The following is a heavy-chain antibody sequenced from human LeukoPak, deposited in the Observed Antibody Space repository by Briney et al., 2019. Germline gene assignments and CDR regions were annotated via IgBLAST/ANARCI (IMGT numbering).Heavy chain of an antibody. D-gene: IGHD5-18*01. J-gene: IGHJ4*02. V-gene: IGHV3-53*01. CDR3: TTAAGYNYGQY. Sequence: GGSLRLSCAASGLTVSSNYMNWVRQAPGKGLEWVSALYIGGNTYYADSVRGRFTISRDNSKNTLYLQMNSLRAEDTAIYYCTTAAGYNYGQYWGQGALVTVSS. CDR1: GLTVSSNY. CDR2: LYIGGNT.